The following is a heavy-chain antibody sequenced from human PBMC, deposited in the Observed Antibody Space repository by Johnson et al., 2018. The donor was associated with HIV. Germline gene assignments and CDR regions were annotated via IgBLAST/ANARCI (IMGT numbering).Heavy chain of an antibody. CDR3: AKDLYSSSWTNDAFDI. CDR2: IWYDGSNR. Sequence: VQLVESGGGVVQPGGSLRLSCAASGFTFSSYGMHWVRQAPGKGLEWVAVIWYDGSNRYYADSVKGRFTISRDNSKNTLYLQMNRLRAEDTAVYYCAKDLYSSSWTNDAFDIWGQGTIITVSS. V-gene: IGHV3-33*06. D-gene: IGHD6-13*01. J-gene: IGHJ3*02. CDR1: GFTFSSYG.